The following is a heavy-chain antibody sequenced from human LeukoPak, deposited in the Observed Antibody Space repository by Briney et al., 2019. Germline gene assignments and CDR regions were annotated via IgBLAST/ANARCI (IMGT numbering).Heavy chain of an antibody. D-gene: IGHD6-19*01. CDR2: ISWNSGSI. CDR3: AKGRAVAGTSLGYYYYGMDV. CDR1: GFTFDDYA. Sequence: SLRLSCAASGFTFDDYAMHWVRQAPGKGLEWVSGISWNSGSIGYADSVKGRFTISRDNAKNSLYLQMNSLRAEDTALYYCAKGRAVAGTSLGYYYYGMDVWGQGTTVTVSS. J-gene: IGHJ6*02. V-gene: IGHV3-9*01.